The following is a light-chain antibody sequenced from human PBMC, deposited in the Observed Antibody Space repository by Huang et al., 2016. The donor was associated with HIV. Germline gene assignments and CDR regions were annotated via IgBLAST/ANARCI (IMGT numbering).Light chain of an antibody. CDR2: WAS. Sequence: DIVMTQSPESLAVSLGERATISCTSSQSVFSSSTNKNYLAWYQQRPGQPPKVLISWASVRESGVPDRFRGGGSGTDFTLTISSLQPEDVAMYFCQQYLTAPWFGQGTNVEI. V-gene: IGKV4-1*01. J-gene: IGKJ1*01. CDR3: QQYLTAPW. CDR1: QSVFSSSTNKNY.